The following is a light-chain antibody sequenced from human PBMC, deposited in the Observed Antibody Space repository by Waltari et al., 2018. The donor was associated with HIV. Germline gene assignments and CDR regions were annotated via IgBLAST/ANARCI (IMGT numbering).Light chain of an antibody. CDR1: ASDLSAYNY. V-gene: IGLV2-14*03. Sequence: QSALTQPASVSGSPGQSNTVSCSGTASDLSAYNYVPWLKQHPDKAPQLLIFDVNKRPSGVSNRFSGSKSGSTASLTISGLQPDDEADYFCCSYTTSGTWVFGGGTRVTVL. CDR3: CSYTTSGTWV. J-gene: IGLJ3*02. CDR2: DVN.